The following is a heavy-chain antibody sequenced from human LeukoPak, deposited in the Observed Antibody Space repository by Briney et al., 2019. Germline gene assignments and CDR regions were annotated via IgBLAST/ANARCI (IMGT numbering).Heavy chain of an antibody. CDR1: GDSVSSNSVI. D-gene: IGHD3-10*01. Sequence: SQTLSLTCDISGDSVSSNSVIWNWIRQSPSRDLEWLGRTYYKSKWYNDYATSVQSRITINSDTSRNQFSLQLNSVTPEDTAVYYCARDLHGSRGEFDYWGQGTLVTVSS. CDR3: ARDLHGSRGEFDY. V-gene: IGHV6-1*01. J-gene: IGHJ4*02. CDR2: TYYKSKWYN.